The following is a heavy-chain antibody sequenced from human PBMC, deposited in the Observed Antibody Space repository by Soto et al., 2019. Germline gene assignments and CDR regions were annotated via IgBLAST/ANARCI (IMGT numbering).Heavy chain of an antibody. CDR3: VRRHVSATGIDWFDP. CDR1: GYTFTSYG. Sequence: ASVKVSCKASGYTFTSYGIHWVRQAPGQRLEWMGWINAANGDTKYSPKFQGRVTITRDTSASTAYMELSSLRSEGTAVYYCVRRHVSATGIDWFDPWGQGTLVTVSS. CDR2: INAANGDT. D-gene: IGHD6-13*01. J-gene: IGHJ5*02. V-gene: IGHV1-3*01.